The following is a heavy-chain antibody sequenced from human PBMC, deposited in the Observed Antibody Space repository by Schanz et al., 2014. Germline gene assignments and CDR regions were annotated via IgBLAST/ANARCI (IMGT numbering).Heavy chain of an antibody. CDR2: ITYNGGTI. V-gene: IGHV3-48*01. Sequence: VQLVDSGGGLVKPGGSLRLSCAASGITFSSHSFNWVRQAPGKGLEWISYITYNGGTIYYADSVKGRFTISRDNAKNSLYLEMNSLRAEDTAVYYCVRVSFADPRLYRGMDRDIDYWGQGTLVTVSS. J-gene: IGHJ4*02. CDR3: VRVSFADPRLYRGMDRDIDY. CDR1: GITFSSHS. D-gene: IGHD5-18*01.